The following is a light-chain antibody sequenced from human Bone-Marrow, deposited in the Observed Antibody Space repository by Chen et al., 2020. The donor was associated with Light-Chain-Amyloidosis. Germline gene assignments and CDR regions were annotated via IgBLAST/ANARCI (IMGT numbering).Light chain of an antibody. V-gene: IGKV1-39*01. Sequence: DIQMTQSPSSLSASVGDRVTITCRASQSISSYLNWYQQKPGNAPKLLIYAASSLQSGVASRFSGSGSGTDFTLTISSLQLEDFATYYCQQSYNSPYTFGRGIKLEIK. CDR2: AAS. J-gene: IGKJ2*01. CDR1: QSISSY. CDR3: QQSYNSPYT.